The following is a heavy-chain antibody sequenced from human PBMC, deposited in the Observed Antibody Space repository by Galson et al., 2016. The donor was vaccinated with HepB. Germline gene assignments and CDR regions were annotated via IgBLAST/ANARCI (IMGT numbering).Heavy chain of an antibody. J-gene: IGHJ4*02. CDR3: ARPPARFAPVDY. Sequence: QSGAEVKKPGESLKISCKASGYRFTTSWIGWVRQMPGKGLEWIGNIYPGDSDTRYIPSFQGQVTISADTSSSTAYLQWSSLKASDTAIYYCARPPARFAPVDYWGQGTLVTVS. CDR1: GYRFTTSW. V-gene: IGHV5-51*01. CDR2: IYPGDSDT. D-gene: IGHD3-16*01.